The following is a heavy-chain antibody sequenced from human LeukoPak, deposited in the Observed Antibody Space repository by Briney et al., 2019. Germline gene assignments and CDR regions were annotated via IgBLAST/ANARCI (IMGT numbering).Heavy chain of an antibody. D-gene: IGHD6-6*01. J-gene: IGHJ6*03. CDR2: IYYSGST. CDR3: ARRASSSSYAAYYYYYYMDV. V-gene: IGHV4-59*11. CDR1: GGSISSHY. Sequence: PSETLSLTCTVSGGSISSHYWSWIRQPPGKELEWIGYIYYSGSTNYNPSLKSRVTISVDTSKNQFSLKLSSVTAADTAVYYCARRASSSSYAAYYYYYYMDVWGKGTTVTVSS.